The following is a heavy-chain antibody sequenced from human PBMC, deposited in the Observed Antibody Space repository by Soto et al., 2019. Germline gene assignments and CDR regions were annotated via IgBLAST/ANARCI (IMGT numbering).Heavy chain of an antibody. D-gene: IGHD6-6*01. V-gene: IGHV3-74*01. J-gene: IGHJ6*02. CDR3: AREDSSSHYYYYGMAV. Sequence: GGPLRHSWGASGFTISHFYMHWVSKAPGKGLVWGSRINSDGSSTNYADSVKGRFTISRDNAKNTLSLQMDSLRAEDTAVDYCAREDSSSHYYYYGMAVWGQGTTVTGSS. CDR2: INSDGSST. CDR1: GFTISHFY.